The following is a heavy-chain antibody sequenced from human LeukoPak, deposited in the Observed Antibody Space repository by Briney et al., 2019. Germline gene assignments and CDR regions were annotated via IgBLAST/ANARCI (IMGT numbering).Heavy chain of an antibody. CDR1: GFTFSSYW. Sequence: GGSLRLSCAASGFTFSSYWMSWVRQAPGKGLEWVANIKQNGSEKYYVDSVKGRFTISRDNAKNSLYPQMNSLRAEDTAVYYCAREAALWFGEPGLFDYWGQGTLVTVSS. CDR3: AREAALWFGEPGLFDY. V-gene: IGHV3-7*01. D-gene: IGHD3-10*01. J-gene: IGHJ4*02. CDR2: IKQNGSEK.